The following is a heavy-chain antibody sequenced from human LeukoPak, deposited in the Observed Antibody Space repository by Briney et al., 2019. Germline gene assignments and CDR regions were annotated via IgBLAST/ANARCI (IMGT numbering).Heavy chain of an antibody. Sequence: ASETLSLTCTVSGYSISSGYYWGWIRPPPGKGLEWIGSIYHSGSTYYNPSLKSRVTISVDTSKNQFSLKLSSVTAADTAVYYCARVDQVVGASPFDYWGQGTLVTVSS. V-gene: IGHV4-38-2*02. D-gene: IGHD1-26*01. J-gene: IGHJ4*02. CDR3: ARVDQVVGASPFDY. CDR2: IYHSGST. CDR1: GYSISSGYY.